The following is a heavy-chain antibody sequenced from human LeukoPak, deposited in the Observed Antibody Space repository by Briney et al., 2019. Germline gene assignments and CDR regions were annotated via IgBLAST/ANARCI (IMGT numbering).Heavy chain of an antibody. D-gene: IGHD6-6*01. CDR3: ARQLYSTSSPRVFAY. Sequence: EASVKVSCTASGYTFSSYYMHWVRQAPGQGLEWMGLIGPSSSSTSYAQKFQGRVTMTRDVSTSTVYMELSSLRSDDTAAYYCARQLYSTSSPRVFAYWGQVTLVTVSS. CDR1: GYTFSSYY. V-gene: IGHV1-46*01. CDR2: IGPSSSST. J-gene: IGHJ4*01.